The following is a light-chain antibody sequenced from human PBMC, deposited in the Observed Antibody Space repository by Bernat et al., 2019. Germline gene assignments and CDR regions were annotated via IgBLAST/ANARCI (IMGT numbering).Light chain of an antibody. CDR3: SSYAGSNNLI. J-gene: IGLJ2*01. V-gene: IGLV2-8*01. Sequence: QSALTQPPSASGSPGQSVTISCTGTSNDVGGYNYVSWPQQHPGKAPKLIIYEVTKRPSGVPDRFSGSKSGNTASLTVSGLQAEDEADYYCSSYAGSNNLIFGGGTKLTVL. CDR2: EVT. CDR1: SNDVGGYNY.